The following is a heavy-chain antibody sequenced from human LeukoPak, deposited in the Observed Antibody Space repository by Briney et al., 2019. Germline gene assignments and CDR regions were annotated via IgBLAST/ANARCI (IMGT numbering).Heavy chain of an antibody. V-gene: IGHV1-8*03. CDR2: MNPNNGNT. CDR1: GYTFTSYD. D-gene: IGHD6-13*01. CDR3: ARGLSSSRWYSDFDY. J-gene: IGHJ4*02. Sequence: ASVKVSCKASGYTFTSYDINWVRQATGQGLEWMGWMNPNNGNTGYAQKFQGRVTITRNTSISTAYMELSSLRSEDTAVYYCARGLSSSRWYSDFDYWGQGTLVTVSS.